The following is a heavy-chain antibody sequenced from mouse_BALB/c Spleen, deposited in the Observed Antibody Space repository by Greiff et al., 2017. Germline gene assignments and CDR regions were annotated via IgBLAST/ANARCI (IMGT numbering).Heavy chain of an antibody. CDR3: APMITTAWFAY. J-gene: IGHJ3*01. V-gene: IGHV1-28*01. CDR2: IDPFNGGT. CDR1: GYSFTSYY. D-gene: IGHD2-4*01. Sequence: EVQLQQSGPELVKPGASMKISCKASGYSFTSYYMHWVKQSHGKSLEWIGYIDPFNGGTSYNQKFKGKATLTVDKSSSTAYMHLSSLTSEDSAVYYCAPMITTAWFAYWGQGTLVTVSA.